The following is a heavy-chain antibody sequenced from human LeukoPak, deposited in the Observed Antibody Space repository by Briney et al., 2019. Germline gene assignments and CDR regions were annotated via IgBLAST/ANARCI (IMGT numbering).Heavy chain of an antibody. D-gene: IGHD7-27*01. V-gene: IGHV4-59*01. Sequence: PSETLSLTCTVSGGSISSYYWSWIRQPPGKGLEWIGYIYYSGSTNYNPSLKSRVTISVDTSKNQFSLKLSSVTAADTAVYYCARDPRGLGNYYDYWGQGTLVTVSS. CDR3: ARDPRGLGNYYDY. CDR2: IYYSGST. J-gene: IGHJ4*02. CDR1: GGSISSYY.